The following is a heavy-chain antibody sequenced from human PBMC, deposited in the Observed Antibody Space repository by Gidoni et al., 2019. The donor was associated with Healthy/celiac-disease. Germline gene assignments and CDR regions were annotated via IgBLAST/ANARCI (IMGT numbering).Heavy chain of an antibody. J-gene: IGHJ4*02. CDR3: AKDTAPTDYGGSGFDY. V-gene: IGHV3-9*01. Sequence: EVQLVESGGGLVQPGRSLRLSCAASGFTFDYYAVHWVRQAPGKGLEWVSGISWNSGSIGYADSVKGRFTISRDNAKNSLYLQMNSLRAEDTALYYCAKDTAPTDYGGSGFDYWGQGTLVTVSS. CDR2: ISWNSGSI. D-gene: IGHD4-17*01. CDR1: GFTFDYYA.